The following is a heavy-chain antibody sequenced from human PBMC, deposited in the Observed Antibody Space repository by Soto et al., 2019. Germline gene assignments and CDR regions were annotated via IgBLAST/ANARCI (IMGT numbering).Heavy chain of an antibody. CDR2: IKSKSDGETT. Sequence: GGSLRLSXAASGFTFSNAWMNWVRQAPGKGLEWVGRIKSKSDGETTDYAAPVKGRFTISRDDSKNTLYLQMNSLKTEDTAVYYCTTGLAYYYDSSGYYWAGGMDVWGQGITVTVSS. CDR3: TTGLAYYYDSSGYYWAGGMDV. V-gene: IGHV3-15*01. D-gene: IGHD3-22*01. CDR1: GFTFSNAW. J-gene: IGHJ6*02.